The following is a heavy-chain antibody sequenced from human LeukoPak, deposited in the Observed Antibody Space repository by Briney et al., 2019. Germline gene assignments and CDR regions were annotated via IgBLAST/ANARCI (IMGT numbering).Heavy chain of an antibody. CDR2: ISYDGSNK. CDR3: ARDKAELAYYYYYYGMDV. D-gene: IGHD1-26*01. Sequence: GGSLRLCCAASGFTFSSYAMHWVRKAPGKGLEGVADISYDGSNKYYADPVKGRFTISRDNSKNTLYLQMNRLRAEDTAVYYCARDKAELAYYYYYYGMDVWGQGTTVTVSS. V-gene: IGHV3-30-3*01. CDR1: GFTFSSYA. J-gene: IGHJ6*02.